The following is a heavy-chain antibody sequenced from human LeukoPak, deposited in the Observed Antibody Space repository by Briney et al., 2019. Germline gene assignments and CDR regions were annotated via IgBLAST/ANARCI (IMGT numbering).Heavy chain of an antibody. CDR2: ILVGSGNT. V-gene: IGHV1-58*01. CDR3: ASDPPYTSSSAW. Sequence: SVKVSCKASGFTFTSTAEQWVRQARGQRLEWIGWILVGSGNTNYAQMFQERVTLTWDVSTSTAYMVLSSLRSEDTAIYYCASDPPYTSSSAWWGQGTLVTVSS. D-gene: IGHD2-2*01. CDR1: GFTFTSTA. J-gene: IGHJ4*02.